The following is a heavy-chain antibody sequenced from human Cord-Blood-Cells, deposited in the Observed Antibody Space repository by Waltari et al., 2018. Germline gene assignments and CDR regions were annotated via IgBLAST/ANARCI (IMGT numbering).Heavy chain of an antibody. CDR3: ARGSEVDTAMVSYWYFDL. D-gene: IGHD5-18*01. CDR2: IIPIFGTA. J-gene: IGHJ2*01. CDR1: GGTFSSYA. V-gene: IGHV1-69*01. Sequence: QVQLVQSGAEVKKPGSSVKVSCKASGGTFSSYAISWVRQPPGQGLEWMGGIIPIFGTANYAQKFQGRVTITADESTSTAYMELSSLRSEDTAVYYCARGSEVDTAMVSYWYFDLWGRGTLVTVSS.